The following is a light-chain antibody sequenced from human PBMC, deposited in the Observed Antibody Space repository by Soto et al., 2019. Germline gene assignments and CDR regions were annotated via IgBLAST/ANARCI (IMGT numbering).Light chain of an antibody. CDR3: QQYKNWYT. Sequence: EIVMTQSPATLSVSPGERATLFCRASQSVGNSLAWYQQKPGQAPRLLFYRASSRATGIAARFSGSGSGTEFTLTISSLQSEDFAVYYCQQYKNWYTFGQGTKLEIK. CDR2: RAS. V-gene: IGKV3-15*01. CDR1: QSVGNS. J-gene: IGKJ2*01.